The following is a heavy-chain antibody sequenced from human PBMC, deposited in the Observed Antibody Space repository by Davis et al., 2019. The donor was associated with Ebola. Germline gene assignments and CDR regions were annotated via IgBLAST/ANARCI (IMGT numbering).Heavy chain of an antibody. CDR3: VKDTHSSIFGVVNLLDQ. J-gene: IGHJ4*02. D-gene: IGHD3-3*01. Sequence: GGSLRLSCAGSGFIFSAYSMAWVRQAPGKGLEWVSSISGSGSDTSHADSVKGRFSISRDNSKNTLFLQMSSLKPEDTAVYYCVKDTHSSIFGVVNLLDQWGQGTLVTVSS. V-gene: IGHV3-23*01. CDR2: ISGSGSDT. CDR1: GFIFSAYS.